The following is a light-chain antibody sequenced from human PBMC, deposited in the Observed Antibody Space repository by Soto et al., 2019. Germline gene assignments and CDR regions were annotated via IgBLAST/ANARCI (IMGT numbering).Light chain of an antibody. CDR1: QSVGPN. Sequence: TQSPATLSVSLGEQVTLSCRASQSVGPNLAWYQQRPGQAPRLLIHWGSTRASGVPVRFRGSGRGTDFTLTISDLTAEDLGVYYCQQYENWPPYSFGQGPKMEIK. V-gene: IGKV3-15*01. CDR3: QQYENWPPYS. CDR2: WGS. J-gene: IGKJ2*03.